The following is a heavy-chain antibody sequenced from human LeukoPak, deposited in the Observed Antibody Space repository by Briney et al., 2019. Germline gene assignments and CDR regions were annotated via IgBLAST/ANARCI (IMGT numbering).Heavy chain of an antibody. J-gene: IGHJ5*02. CDR2: ISSSGSTK. Sequence: GGSLRLSCAASGFTFSSYEMNWVRQAPGKGLEWVSYISSSGSTKYYADSVKGRFTISRDNAKNSLYLQMNSLRAEDTAVYYCARAEGGPYCDILSRNWFDPWGQGTLVTVSS. CDR3: ARAEGGPYCDILSRNWFDP. D-gene: IGHD3-9*01. CDR1: GFTFSSYE. V-gene: IGHV3-48*03.